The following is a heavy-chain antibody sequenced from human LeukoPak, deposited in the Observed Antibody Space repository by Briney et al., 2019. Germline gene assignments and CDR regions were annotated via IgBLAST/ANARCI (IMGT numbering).Heavy chain of an antibody. J-gene: IGHJ4*02. CDR3: ARDGPYDSSGYFDS. CDR1: GFTFSSYE. V-gene: IGHV3-48*03. D-gene: IGHD3-22*01. CDR2: ISSSGSTI. Sequence: EGSLRLSCAASGFTFSSYEMNCVRQAPGKGLEWVSYISSSGSTIYYADSVKGRFTISRDNAKNALYLQMNSLRAEDTAVYYCARDGPYDSSGYFDSWGQGTLVTVSS.